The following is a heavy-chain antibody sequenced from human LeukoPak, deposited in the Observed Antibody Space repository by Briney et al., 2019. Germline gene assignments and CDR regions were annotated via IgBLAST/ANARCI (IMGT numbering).Heavy chain of an antibody. CDR2: VSSSGSYI. CDR1: GFTFSSYS. CDR3: ATLRGRYCSSTSCFGYFQH. V-gene: IGHV3-21*01. Sequence: GGSLRLSCAVSGFTFSSYSMNWVRQAPGKGLEWVSSVSSSGSYIYYADSVKGRFTISRDNAKNSLYLQMNSLRAEDTAVYYCATLRGRYCSSTSCFGYFQHWDQGTLVTVSS. D-gene: IGHD2-2*01. J-gene: IGHJ1*01.